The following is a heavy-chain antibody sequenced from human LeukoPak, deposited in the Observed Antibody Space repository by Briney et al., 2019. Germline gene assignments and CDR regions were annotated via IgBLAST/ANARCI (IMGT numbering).Heavy chain of an antibody. Sequence: PGGSLRLSCAASGFTFSDYYMSWIRQAPGKGLEWISYISSSGSTMYYGDSVKGRFTISRDNAKKSLYLQMNSLRAEDTAVYYCARGGVSGYRYGLYYWGQGTLVTVSS. D-gene: IGHD5-18*01. J-gene: IGHJ4*02. CDR3: ARGGVSGYRYGLYY. V-gene: IGHV3-11*04. CDR2: ISSSGSTM. CDR1: GFTFSDYY.